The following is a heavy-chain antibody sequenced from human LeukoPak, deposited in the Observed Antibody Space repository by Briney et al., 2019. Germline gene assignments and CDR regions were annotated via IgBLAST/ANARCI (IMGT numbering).Heavy chain of an antibody. V-gene: IGHV3-21*01. J-gene: IGHJ5*02. CDR2: ISSSSSYI. D-gene: IGHD6-19*01. CDR3: ARVGYSSGWYGWFDP. CDR1: GFTFSSDA. Sequence: GGSLRLSCSASGFTFSSDAMHWVRQAPGKGLEWVSSISSSSSYIYHADSVKGRFTISRDNAKNSLFLQMNSLRAEDTAVYYCARVGYSSGWYGWFDPWGQGTLVTVSS.